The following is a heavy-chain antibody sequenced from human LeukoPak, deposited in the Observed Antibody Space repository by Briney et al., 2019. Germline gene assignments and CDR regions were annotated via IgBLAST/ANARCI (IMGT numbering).Heavy chain of an antibody. CDR1: GGSVSSGDYY. J-gene: IGHJ4*02. CDR3: ASIAVVTGAIDY. V-gene: IGHV4-30-4*01. D-gene: IGHD2-2*01. Sequence: SSETLSLTFTVSGGSVSSGDYYWSWIRQPPGQGLGWFGYIYDSGTTSYNPSLKSRLTISVDTSKNQFSLRLSSATAEDTAVYYCASIAVVTGAIDYWGQGTLVTVSS. CDR2: IYDSGTT.